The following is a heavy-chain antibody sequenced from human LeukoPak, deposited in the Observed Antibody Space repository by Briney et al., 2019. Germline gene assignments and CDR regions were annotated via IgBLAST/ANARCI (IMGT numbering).Heavy chain of an antibody. CDR3: ARGSGGRLRLGELSLY. D-gene: IGHD3-16*02. CDR2: IYYSGST. V-gene: IGHV4-39*07. CDR1: GFTFSSYA. J-gene: IGHJ4*02. Sequence: SGGSLRLSCAASGFTFSSYAMSWVRQPPGKGLEWIGSIYYSGSTYYNPSLKSRVTIPVDTSKNQFSLKLSSVTAADTAVYYCARGSGGRLRLGELSLYRGQGTLVTVSS.